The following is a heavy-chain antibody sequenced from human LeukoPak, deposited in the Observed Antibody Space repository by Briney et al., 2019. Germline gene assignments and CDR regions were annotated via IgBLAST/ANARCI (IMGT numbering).Heavy chain of an antibody. V-gene: IGHV3-74*01. J-gene: IGHJ6*02. Sequence: GGSLRLSCAASGFTFSSYWMHWVRQAPGKGLVWVSRINSDGSSTSYADSVKGRFTISRDNAKNTVYLQMNSLRAEDTAVYYCARDPYVYYYYGMDVWGQGTTVTVSS. D-gene: IGHD2-8*01. CDR2: INSDGSST. CDR1: GFTFSSYW. CDR3: ARDPYVYYYYGMDV.